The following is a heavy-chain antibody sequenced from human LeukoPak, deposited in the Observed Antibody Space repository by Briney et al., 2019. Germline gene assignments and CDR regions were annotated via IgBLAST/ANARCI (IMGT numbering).Heavy chain of an antibody. CDR2: ISSSSSYI. CDR3: ARGLMTPNTYCDL. CDR1: GFTFSSYA. Sequence: PGGSLRLSCAASGFTFSSYAMHWVRQAPGKGLEWVSSISSSSSYIYYADSVKGRFTISRDNAKNSLYLQMNSLRAEDTAVYYCARGLMTPNTYCDLWGQGTLVTVSS. J-gene: IGHJ4*02. V-gene: IGHV3-21*01. D-gene: IGHD2-8*01.